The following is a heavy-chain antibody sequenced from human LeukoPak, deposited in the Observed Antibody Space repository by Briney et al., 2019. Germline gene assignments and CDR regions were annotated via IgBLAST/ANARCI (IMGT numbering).Heavy chain of an antibody. CDR3: AGAELRLFDY. CDR1: GGSISSSSYY. J-gene: IGHJ4*02. CDR2: IYYSGST. V-gene: IGHV4-39*07. Sequence: SETLSLTCTVSGGSISSSSYYWGWIRQPPGKGLEWIGSIYYSGSTYYNPSLKSRVTISVDTSKNQFSLKLSSVTAADTAVYYCAGAELRLFDYWGQGTLVTVSS. D-gene: IGHD3-3*01.